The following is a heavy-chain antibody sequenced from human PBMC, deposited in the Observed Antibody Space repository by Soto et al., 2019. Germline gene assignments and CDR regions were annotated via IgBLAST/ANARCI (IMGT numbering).Heavy chain of an antibody. CDR1: VASISSGGYY. J-gene: IGHJ5*02. CDR2: IYYSGST. V-gene: IGHV4-31*03. D-gene: IGHD3-22*01. Sequence: PLETLSLTCTVSVASISSGGYYWSWIRQHPGEGLEWIGYIYYSGSTSYNPSLKSRVTISVDTSKNQFSLKLSSVTDADTAVYYCARESKYDTSGYPPWFAPWGQGTLVTVSS. CDR3: ARESKYDTSGYPPWFAP.